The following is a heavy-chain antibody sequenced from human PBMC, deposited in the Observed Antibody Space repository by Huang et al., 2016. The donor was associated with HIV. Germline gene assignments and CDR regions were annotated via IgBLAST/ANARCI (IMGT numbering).Heavy chain of an antibody. Sequence: EVQLVESGGGLVQPGGSLRLSCAASGFIFSSYSMNWVRQAPGKGLEWVSQNSSSSGTTHYADAAKGRFTISRDNARNSLYLQMNSLRPEDTAVYDCAGGYWPPADYWGQGTLVTVSS. CDR3: AGGYWPPADY. J-gene: IGHJ4*02. D-gene: IGHD2-15*01. CDR1: GFIFSSYS. V-gene: IGHV3-48*01. CDR2: NSSSSGTT.